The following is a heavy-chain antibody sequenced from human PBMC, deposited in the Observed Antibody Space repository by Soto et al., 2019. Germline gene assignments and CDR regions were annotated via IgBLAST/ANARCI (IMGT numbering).Heavy chain of an antibody. CDR3: ASPYYYGSGSYYNPFDY. Sequence: ASVKVSCKASGGTFSSYAISWVRQAPGQGLEWMGGIIPILGIANYAQKFQGRVTITADKSTCTAYMELSSLRSEDTAVYYCASPYYYGSGSYYNPFDYWGQGTLVTVSS. CDR1: GGTFSSYA. V-gene: IGHV1-69*10. J-gene: IGHJ4*02. CDR2: IIPILGIA. D-gene: IGHD3-10*01.